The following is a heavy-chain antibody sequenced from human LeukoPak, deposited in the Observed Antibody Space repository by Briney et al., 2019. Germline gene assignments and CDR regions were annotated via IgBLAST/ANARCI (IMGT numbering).Heavy chain of an antibody. V-gene: IGHV3-23*01. CDR2: ISGSGGST. CDR3: ARAMVRGVTRGPVDY. J-gene: IGHJ4*02. CDR1: GFTFSSYA. Sequence: GALRLSCAASGFTFSSYAMSWVRQAPGKGLEWVSAISGSGGSTYYADSVKGRFTISRDNSKNTLYLQMNSLRAEDTAVYYCARAMVRGVTRGPVDYWGQGTLVTVSS. D-gene: IGHD3-10*01.